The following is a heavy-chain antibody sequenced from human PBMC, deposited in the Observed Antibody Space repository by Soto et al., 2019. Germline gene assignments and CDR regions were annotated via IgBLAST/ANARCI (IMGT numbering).Heavy chain of an antibody. D-gene: IGHD3-3*01. CDR3: TSPRMDYDFCIGYYNYYYYGMDV. V-gene: IGHV3-15*01. CDR1: VFTFSNAW. CDR2: IKSKTDGGTT. Sequence: GSLSLSSAASVFTFSNAWMSWVRQAPGKGLEWVGRIKSKTDGGTTDYAAPVKGRFTISRDDSKNTLYLQMNSLKTEDTAVYYCTSPRMDYDFCIGYYNYYYYGMDVSVQWSTVTVSS. J-gene: IGHJ6*01.